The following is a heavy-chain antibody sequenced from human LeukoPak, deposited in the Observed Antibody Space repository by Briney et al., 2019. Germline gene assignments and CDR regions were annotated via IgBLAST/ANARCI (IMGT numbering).Heavy chain of an antibody. D-gene: IGHD6-13*01. V-gene: IGHV4-39*01. CDR3: ARLIAAADPYNWFDP. CDR2: IYYSGST. J-gene: IGHJ5*02. CDR1: GGSISSSSYY. Sequence: PSETLSLTCTVSGGSISSSSYYWGWIRQPPGKGLEWIGSIYYSGSTYYNPSLKSRVTISVDTSKNPFSLKLSSVTAADTAVYYCARLIAAADPYNWFDPWGQGTLVTVSS.